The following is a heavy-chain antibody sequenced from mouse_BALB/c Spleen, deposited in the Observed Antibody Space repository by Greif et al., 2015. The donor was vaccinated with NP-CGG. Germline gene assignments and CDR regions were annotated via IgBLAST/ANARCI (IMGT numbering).Heavy chain of an antibody. CDR2: ISNGGGST. CDR3: ARHDGDY. J-gene: IGHJ2*01. CDR1: GFTFSSYT. D-gene: IGHD2-3*01. Sequence: EVMLVESEGGLVQPGGSLKLSCAASGFTFSSYTMSWVRQTPEKRLEWVAYISNGGGSTYYPDTVKGRFTISRDNAKNTLYLQMSSLKSEDTAMYYCARHDGDYWGQGTTLTVSS. V-gene: IGHV5-12-2*01.